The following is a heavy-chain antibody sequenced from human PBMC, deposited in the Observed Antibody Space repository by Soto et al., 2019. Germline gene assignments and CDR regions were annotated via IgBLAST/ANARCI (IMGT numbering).Heavy chain of an antibody. CDR2: IYYSGST. J-gene: IGHJ4*02. V-gene: IGHV4-59*01. D-gene: IGHD3-3*01. Sequence: QVQLQESGPGLVKPSETLSLTCTVSGGSISSYYWSWIRQPPGKGLEWIGYIYYSGSTNYNPSLTSRVTISVDTSKNQFSLKLSSVTAADTAVYYCARLRDFWSGHLYYLVEPSFDYWGQGTLVTVSS. CDR3: ARLRDFWSGHLYYLVEPSFDY. CDR1: GGSISSYY.